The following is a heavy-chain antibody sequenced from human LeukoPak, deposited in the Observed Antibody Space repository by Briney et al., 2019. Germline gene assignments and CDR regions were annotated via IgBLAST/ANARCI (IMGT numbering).Heavy chain of an antibody. V-gene: IGHV3-7*01. Sequence: GGSLRLSCAATGFTFSNYWMAWVRQTPGKGLEWVANIKPDGSEKYHVDSVSGRFTISRDNTNDSLFLQMNSLRVDDTAVYYCVRGGTYWTVSWGQGTLVNVS. J-gene: IGHJ5*01. CDR1: GFTFSNYW. CDR3: VRGGTYWTVS. CDR2: IKPDGSEK.